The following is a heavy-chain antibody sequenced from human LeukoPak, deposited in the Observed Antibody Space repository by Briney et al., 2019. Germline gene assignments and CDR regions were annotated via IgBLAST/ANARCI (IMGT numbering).Heavy chain of an antibody. V-gene: IGHV3-23*01. Sequence: GGSLRLSCAASGFTFSSYGMHWVRQAPGKGLEWVSAISGSGGSTYYADSVKGRFTISRDNSKNTLYLQMNSLRAEDTAVYYCAKGGYDFWSGYYDAFDIWGQGTMVTVS. CDR1: GFTFSSYG. D-gene: IGHD3-3*01. CDR2: ISGSGGST. CDR3: AKGGYDFWSGYYDAFDI. J-gene: IGHJ3*02.